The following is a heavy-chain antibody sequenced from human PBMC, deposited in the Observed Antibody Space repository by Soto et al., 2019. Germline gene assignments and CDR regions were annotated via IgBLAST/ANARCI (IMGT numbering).Heavy chain of an antibody. D-gene: IGHD3-16*02. CDR3: ARHAVIPKLQYGMDV. CDR1: GGSITYY. CDR2: IYYGGNT. J-gene: IGHJ6*02. V-gene: IGHV4-59*01. Sequence: PSETLSLTCTVSGGSITYYWSWTRQPPGKTLEWIGYIYYGGNTLYNPSLESRVTISVDTSKNQFSLKLTSVTAADTAVYYCARHAVIPKLQYGMDVWGQGTTVTVSS.